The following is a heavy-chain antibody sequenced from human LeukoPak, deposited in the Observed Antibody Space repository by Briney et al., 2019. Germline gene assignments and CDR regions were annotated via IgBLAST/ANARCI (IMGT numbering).Heavy chain of an antibody. Sequence: GASVKVSCKASGYTFTDYYMHWVRQAPGQGLEWMGWINPNSGGTNYAQKFQGRVTMTRDTSISTAYMELSRLRSDDTAVYYCARLQNYYDSSGYQPPTNWGQGTLVTVSS. D-gene: IGHD3-22*01. J-gene: IGHJ4*02. CDR1: GYTFTDYY. CDR2: INPNSGGT. V-gene: IGHV1-2*02. CDR3: ARLQNYYDSSGYQPPTN.